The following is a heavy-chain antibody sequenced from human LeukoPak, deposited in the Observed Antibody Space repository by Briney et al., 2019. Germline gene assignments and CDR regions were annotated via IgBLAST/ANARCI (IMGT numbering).Heavy chain of an antibody. CDR2: INPNSGGT. V-gene: IGHV1-2*02. CDR3: ARDTGPVTTILDY. J-gene: IGHJ4*02. CDR1: GYTFTGYY. D-gene: IGHD4-17*01. Sequence: VASVKVSCKASGYTFTGYYMHWVRQAPGQGLEWMGWINPNSGGTNYAQKFQGRVTMTRDTSISTAYVELSRLRSDDTAVYYCARDTGPVTTILDYWGQGTLVTVSS.